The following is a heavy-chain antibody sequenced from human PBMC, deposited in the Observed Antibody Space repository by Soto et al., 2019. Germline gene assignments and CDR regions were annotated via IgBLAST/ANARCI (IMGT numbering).Heavy chain of an antibody. CDR2: IDPSDSYT. CDR1: GYSFTSYW. J-gene: IGHJ4*02. V-gene: IGHV5-10-1*01. Sequence: GESLKISCKGSGYSFTSYWISWVRLMPGKGQEWMGRIDPSDSYTNYSPSFQGHVTFSADKSISTAYLQWSSLKASDTAMYYCARTGSRQWPQSGDYWGQGTLVTVSS. D-gene: IGHD6-19*01. CDR3: ARTGSRQWPQSGDY.